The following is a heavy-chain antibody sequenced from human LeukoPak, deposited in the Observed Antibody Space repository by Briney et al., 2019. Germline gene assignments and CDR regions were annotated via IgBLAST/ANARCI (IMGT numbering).Heavy chain of an antibody. CDR3: AKGFLGSGSYYNEPTSYYYYGMDV. J-gene: IGHJ6*02. D-gene: IGHD3-10*01. CDR2: ISWDGGST. V-gene: IGHV3-43D*03. CDR1: GFTFDDYA. Sequence: GGSLRLSCAASGFTFDDYAMHWVRQAPGKGLEWVSLISWDGGSTYYADSVKGRFTISRDNSKNSLYLQMNSLRAEDTALYYCAKGFLGSGSYYNEPTSYYYYGMDVWGQGTTVTVSS.